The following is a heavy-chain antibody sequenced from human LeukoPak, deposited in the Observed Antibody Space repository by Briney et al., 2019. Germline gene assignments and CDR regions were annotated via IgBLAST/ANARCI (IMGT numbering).Heavy chain of an antibody. CDR3: ARDFAQSKFDY. CDR2: INGAGDGT. V-gene: IGHV3-7*03. D-gene: IGHD4-11*01. CDR1: GFTFSNAW. J-gene: IGHJ4*02. Sequence: GGTLRLSCAASGFTFSNAWMNWVRQAPGKGLEWVAAINGAGDGTFHVDSVKGRFIISRDNAENSLYLQMSSLRVEDTAVYYCARDFAQSKFDYWGQGILVTVSS.